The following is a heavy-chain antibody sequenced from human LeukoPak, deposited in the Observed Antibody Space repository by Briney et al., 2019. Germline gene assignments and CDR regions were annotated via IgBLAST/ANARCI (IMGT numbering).Heavy chain of an antibody. CDR3: ARDREQWLVLFDY. J-gene: IGHJ4*02. CDR1: GFTFSSYS. Sequence: GGSLRLSCAASGFTFSSYSMNWVRQAPGKGLEWVSSISSSSSYIYYADSVKGRFTISRDNAKSSLYLQMNSLRAEDTAVYYCARDREQWLVLFDYWGQGTLVTVSS. CDR2: ISSSSSYI. V-gene: IGHV3-21*01. D-gene: IGHD6-19*01.